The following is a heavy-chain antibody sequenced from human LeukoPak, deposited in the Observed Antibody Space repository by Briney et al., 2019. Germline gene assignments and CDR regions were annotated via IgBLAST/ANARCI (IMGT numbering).Heavy chain of an antibody. CDR2: ISGGGSIT. J-gene: IGHJ4*02. V-gene: IGHV3-23*01. CDR1: GFTFSSYA. Sequence: PGGSLRLSCAASGFTFSSYAMSWVRQAPGRGLEWVSVISGGGSITYYADSVKGRFTISRDNSKNTLYLQMNSLRAEDTAVYHCAKVNGSGWSRPFDCWGQGTLVTVSS. CDR3: AKVNGSGWSRPFDC. D-gene: IGHD6-19*01.